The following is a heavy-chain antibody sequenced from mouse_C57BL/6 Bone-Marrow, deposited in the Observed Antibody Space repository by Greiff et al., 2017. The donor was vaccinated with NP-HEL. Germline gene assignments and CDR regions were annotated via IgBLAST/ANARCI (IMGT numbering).Heavy chain of an antibody. CDR2: ISSGGDYI. J-gene: IGHJ4*01. D-gene: IGHD1-1*01. V-gene: IGHV5-9-1*02. Sequence: EVKLVESGEGLVKPGGSLKLSCAASGFTFSSYAMSWVRQTPEKRLEWVAYISSGGDYIYYADTVKGRFTISRDNARNTLYLQMSSLKSEDTAMYYCTRSPLNYYGSSFYAMDYWGQGTSVTVSS. CDR1: GFTFSSYA. CDR3: TRSPLNYYGSSFYAMDY.